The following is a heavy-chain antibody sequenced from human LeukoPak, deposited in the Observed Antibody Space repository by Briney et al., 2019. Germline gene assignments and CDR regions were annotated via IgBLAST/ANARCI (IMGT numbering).Heavy chain of an antibody. CDR1: GFTFNNYA. CDR3: ARALVSSSGSYYFDY. CDR2: ISGGGDST. V-gene: IGHV3-23*01. D-gene: IGHD1-26*01. J-gene: IGHJ4*02. Sequence: GGSLRLSCAASGFTFNNYAMTWVRQAPGKGLEWVSTISGGGDSTFYADSVKGRFSISRDNSKNTLYLQMNSLRAEDTAVYYCARALVSSSGSYYFDYWGQGTLVTVSS.